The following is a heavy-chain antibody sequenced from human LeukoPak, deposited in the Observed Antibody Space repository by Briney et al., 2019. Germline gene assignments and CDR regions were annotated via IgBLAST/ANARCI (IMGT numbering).Heavy chain of an antibody. J-gene: IGHJ6*03. CDR3: ARACDSSSCTYYYYYMDV. D-gene: IGHD6-13*01. CDR1: GFTFSDYY. V-gene: IGHV3-11*04. Sequence: GGSLRLSCAASGFTFSDYYMSWIRQAPGKGLEWVSYISSSGSTIYYADSVKGRFTISRDNAKNSLYLQMNSLRAEDTAVYYCARACDSSSCTYYYYYMDVWGKGTTVTVS. CDR2: ISSSGSTI.